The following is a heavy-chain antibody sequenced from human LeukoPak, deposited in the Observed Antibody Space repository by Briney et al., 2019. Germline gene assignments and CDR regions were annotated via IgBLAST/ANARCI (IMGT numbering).Heavy chain of an antibody. J-gene: IGHJ4*02. CDR2: IYSSGST. CDR1: VGSINTYY. CDR3: ARGPHFDY. V-gene: IGHV4-59*01. Sequence: SETLSLTCTVSVGSINTYYWSWIRQPPGKGLEWIGYIYSSGSTNYNPSLKGRVTISLDTSKNQFSLNLSSVTAADTAVYYCARGPHFDYWGQGTLVAVSS.